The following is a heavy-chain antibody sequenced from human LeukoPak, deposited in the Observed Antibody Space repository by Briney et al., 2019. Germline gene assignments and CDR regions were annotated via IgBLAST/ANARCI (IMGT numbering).Heavy chain of an antibody. CDR1: GFPFSSYA. J-gene: IGHJ4*02. CDR2: ISGSGGST. D-gene: IGHD2-15*01. V-gene: IGHV3-23*01. Sequence: AGGSLRLSCAASGFPFSSYAMSLVRQAPGKGLEWVSAISGSGGSTYYADSEKGRFTISRDNSKNTLYLQMTSLRAEDTAVYYFAKALGVDIATGLPASFYYWGQGTLVTVSS. CDR3: AKALGVDIATGLPASFYY.